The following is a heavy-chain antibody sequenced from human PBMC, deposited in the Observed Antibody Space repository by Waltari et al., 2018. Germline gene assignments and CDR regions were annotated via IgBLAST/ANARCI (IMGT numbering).Heavy chain of an antibody. CDR2: IRNKGNSYIT. V-gene: IGHV3-72*01. J-gene: IGHJ3*02. D-gene: IGHD4-17*01. Sequence: EVQLVESGGGLVQPGGSLRLSCAASGFTFGDHYMDWVRQAPGKGLYWVGRIRNKGNSYITESAAAVKGRFTISRDDSRNALFLQMNSLRTEDTAVYYCARVVTTVDVFDMWGQGTMVNVSS. CDR1: GFTFGDHY. CDR3: ARVVTTVDVFDM.